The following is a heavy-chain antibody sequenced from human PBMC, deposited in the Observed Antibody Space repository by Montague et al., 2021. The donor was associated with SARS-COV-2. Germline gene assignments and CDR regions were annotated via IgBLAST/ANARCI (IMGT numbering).Heavy chain of an antibody. Sequence: SLRLSCAASGFIVGDYAMHWVRQRPGKGLEWVSCIRWDRGDRSYSASXKGRFSISRDDAKNSPYLQMDSLRPEDTALYYCGKASASNARWLQSPFDYWGQGTPVTVSS. CDR1: GFIVGDYA. J-gene: IGHJ4*02. CDR2: IRWDRGDR. D-gene: IGHD2-15*01. V-gene: IGHV3-9*01. CDR3: GKASASNARWLQSPFDY.